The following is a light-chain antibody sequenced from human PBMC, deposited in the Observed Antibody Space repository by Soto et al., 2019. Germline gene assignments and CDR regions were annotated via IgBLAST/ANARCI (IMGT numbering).Light chain of an antibody. CDR3: QQYGSSWT. CDR2: GAS. CDR1: QSVSSNY. Sequence: VLTESAGTRSLSPGERATLYCRASQSVSSNYLAWYQQKPGQAPRLLIYGASSRATGIPDRFSGSGSGTDFTLTISRLEPEDFAVYYCQQYGSSWTFGQGTKVDIK. J-gene: IGKJ1*01. V-gene: IGKV3-20*01.